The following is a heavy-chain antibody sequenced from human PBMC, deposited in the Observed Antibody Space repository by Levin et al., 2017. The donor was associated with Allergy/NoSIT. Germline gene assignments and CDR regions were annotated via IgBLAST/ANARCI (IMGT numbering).Heavy chain of an antibody. V-gene: IGHV3-30*18. CDR2: ISYDGSNK. CDR3: EKDLRSGITGTTDGMDG. CDR1: GFTFSSYG. Sequence: GESLKISCAASGFTFSSYGMHWVRQAPGKGLEWVAVISYDGSNKYYADSVKGRFTISRDNSKNTLYLQMNSLRAEDTAVYYCEKDLRSGITGTTDGMDGWGQGTTVTVSS. D-gene: IGHD1-7*01. J-gene: IGHJ6*02.